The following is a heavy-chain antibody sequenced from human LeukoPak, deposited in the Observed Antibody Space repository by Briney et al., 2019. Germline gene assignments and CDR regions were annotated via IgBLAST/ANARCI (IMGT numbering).Heavy chain of an antibody. CDR3: TRDIVVVVAATGYYYYGMDV. J-gene: IGHJ6*02. Sequence: GGSLRLSRTASGFTFGDYAMSWVRQAPGKGLEWVGFIRSKAYGGTTEYAASVKGRFTISRDDSKSIAYLQMNSLKTEDTAVYYCTRDIVVVVAATGYYYYGMDVWGQGTTVTVSS. CDR1: GFTFGDYA. CDR2: IRSKAYGGTT. V-gene: IGHV3-49*04. D-gene: IGHD2-15*01.